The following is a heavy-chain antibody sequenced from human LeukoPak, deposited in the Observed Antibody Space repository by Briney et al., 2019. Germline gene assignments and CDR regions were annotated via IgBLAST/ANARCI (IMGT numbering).Heavy chain of an antibody. CDR3: AGGSRDGYPSHYYYYMDV. D-gene: IGHD5-24*01. CDR1: GFTFSSYS. Sequence: PGGSLRLSCAASGFTFSSYSMNWVRQAPGKGLEWVSSISSSSSYIYYADSVKGRFTISRDNAKNSLYLQMNSLRAEDTAVYYCAGGSRDGYPSHYYYYMDVWGKGTTVTVSS. V-gene: IGHV3-21*01. J-gene: IGHJ6*03. CDR2: ISSSSSYI.